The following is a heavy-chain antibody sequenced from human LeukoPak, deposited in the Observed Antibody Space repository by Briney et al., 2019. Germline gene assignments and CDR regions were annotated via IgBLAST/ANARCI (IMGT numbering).Heavy chain of an antibody. V-gene: IGHV3-23*01. CDR2: ISGSGGST. J-gene: IGHJ6*02. D-gene: IGHD5-18*01. Sequence: PGGSLRLSRAASGFTFSSYAMSWVRQAPGKGLEWVSAISGSGGSTYYADSVKGRFTISRDNSKNTLYLQMNSLRAEDTAVYYCAKELQLWVFRGVDVWGQGTTVTVSS. CDR1: GFTFSSYA. CDR3: AKELQLWVFRGVDV.